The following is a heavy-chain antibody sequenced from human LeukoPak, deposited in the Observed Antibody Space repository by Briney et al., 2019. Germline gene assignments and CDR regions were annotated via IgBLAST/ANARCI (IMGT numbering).Heavy chain of an antibody. CDR1: GFTFSSYW. Sequence: GGSLRLSCAASGFTFSSYWMNWARQAPGKGLEWVASINHNGNVNYYVDSVKGRFTISRDNAKNSLYLQMNSLRAEDTAVYYCARVEKTGGATPRNRLPDYWGQGTLVTVSS. J-gene: IGHJ4*02. D-gene: IGHD1-14*01. CDR3: ARVEKTGGATPRNRLPDY. CDR2: INHNGNVN. V-gene: IGHV3-7*03.